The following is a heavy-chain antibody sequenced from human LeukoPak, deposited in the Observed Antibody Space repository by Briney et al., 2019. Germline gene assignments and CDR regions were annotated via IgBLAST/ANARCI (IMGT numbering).Heavy chain of an antibody. CDR3: AKISSSAESNFDY. J-gene: IGHJ4*02. V-gene: IGHV3-30*02. D-gene: IGHD6-25*01. Sequence: GGSLRLSCAASGFTFSTYAMHWVRQAPGKGLEWVAFIWPDGSKKYYADSVKGRFAISRENSKNTVYLQMNDLSPEDTALYFCAKISSSAESNFDYWGQGTLLTVSS. CDR1: GFTFSTYA. CDR2: IWPDGSKK.